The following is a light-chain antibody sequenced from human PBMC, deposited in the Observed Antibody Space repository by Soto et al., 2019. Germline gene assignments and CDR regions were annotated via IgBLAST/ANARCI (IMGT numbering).Light chain of an antibody. CDR2: GAS. J-gene: IGKJ5*01. CDR3: QQRSNWPPIT. Sequence: ELVMTQSPATLSVSPGARATLSCRASQSVSSNLAWYQQKPGQAPRLLIYGASTRATGIPARFSGSGSGTEFTLTISSLQSEDFAVYYCQQRSNWPPITFGQGTRLEIK. V-gene: IGKV3-15*01. CDR1: QSVSSN.